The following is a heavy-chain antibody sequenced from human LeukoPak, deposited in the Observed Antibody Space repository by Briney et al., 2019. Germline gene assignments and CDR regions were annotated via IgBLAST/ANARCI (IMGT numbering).Heavy chain of an antibody. J-gene: IGHJ4*02. V-gene: IGHV1-2*02. CDR2: INGNSGAT. Sequence: ASVTVSCKASGYTFTDYYIHWVRQAPAEGLEWVGWINGNSGATLSAQRSHGRVTMTRDTYISSVYMELSSLRSDDTAVYYCARTFTVADYWGQGTLVTVSS. CDR3: ARTFTVADY. CDR1: GYTFTDYY. D-gene: IGHD4-23*01.